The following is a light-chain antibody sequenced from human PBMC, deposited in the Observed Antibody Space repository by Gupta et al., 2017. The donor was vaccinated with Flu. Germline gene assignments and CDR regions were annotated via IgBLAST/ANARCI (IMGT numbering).Light chain of an antibody. J-gene: IGLJ1*01. V-gene: IGLV1-44*01. CDR3: ATWDDSLNDYV. CDR1: SSNIGSNT. CDR2: SNE. Sequence: QSVLTQPPSASGTPGQRVTISCSGSSSNIGSNTVNWYQQFPGTAPKLLIYSNEQRPSGVPDRFSGSKSGTSASLAISGLQSEDEADYYCATWDDSLNDYVFGTGAKVTVL.